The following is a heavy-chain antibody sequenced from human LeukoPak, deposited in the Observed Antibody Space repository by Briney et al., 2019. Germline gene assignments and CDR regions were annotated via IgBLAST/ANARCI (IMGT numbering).Heavy chain of an antibody. Sequence: SETLSLTCAVYGGSFSGYYWSWIRQPPGKGLEWIGEINHSGSTNYNPSLKSRVTISVDTSKNLFSLKLSSETAADTAVYYCARGPVSSSWYSRPWYFDLWGRGTLVTVSS. V-gene: IGHV4-34*01. D-gene: IGHD6-13*01. CDR1: GGSFSGYY. J-gene: IGHJ2*01. CDR2: INHSGST. CDR3: ARGPVSSSWYSRPWYFDL.